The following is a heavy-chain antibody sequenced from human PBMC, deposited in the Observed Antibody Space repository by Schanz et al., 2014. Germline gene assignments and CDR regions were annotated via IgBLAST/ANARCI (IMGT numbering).Heavy chain of an antibody. CDR2: VRKKEFSDDTE. D-gene: IGHD3-9*01. Sequence: EVELVESGGGLVQPGGSLRLSCAASGFSFSDHAMDWVRQAAGKGLEWVGRVRKKEFSDDTEEYAASVRGRFTISRDDSKNVVNRQMNGLKPEDTAMYYCVREGSTTPVAGLRSFDWLGRFDYWGQGALITVSS. V-gene: IGHV3-72*01. CDR3: VREGSTTPVAGLRSFDWLGRFDY. J-gene: IGHJ4*02. CDR1: GFSFSDHA.